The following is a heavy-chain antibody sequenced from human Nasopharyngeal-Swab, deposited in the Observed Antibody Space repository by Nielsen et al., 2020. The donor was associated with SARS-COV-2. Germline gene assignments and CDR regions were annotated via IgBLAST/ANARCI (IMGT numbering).Heavy chain of an antibody. J-gene: IGHJ6*02. Sequence: ASVKVSCKASGYIFTSYDINWVRQATGQGLEWMGWMNHNSGNTGYAQKFQGRVTMTRNTSISTAYMELSSLRSKDTAVYYCAREGQQLVLDYYGMDVWGQGTTVTVSS. CDR3: AREGQQLVLDYYGMDV. CDR1: GYIFTSYD. D-gene: IGHD6-13*01. V-gene: IGHV1-8*01. CDR2: MNHNSGNT.